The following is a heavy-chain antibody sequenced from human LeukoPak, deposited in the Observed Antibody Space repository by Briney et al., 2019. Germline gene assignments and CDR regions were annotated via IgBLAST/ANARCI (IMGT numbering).Heavy chain of an antibody. CDR2: INHSGST. J-gene: IGHJ6*02. CDR1: GGSFSGYY. CDR3: ARDFEGSGYLVYYYYGMDV. V-gene: IGHV4-34*01. Sequence: SSETLSLTCAVYGGSFSGYYWSWIRQPPGKGLEWIGEINHSGSTNYNPSLKSRVTISVDTSKNQFSLKLSSVTAADTAVYYCARDFEGSGYLVYYYYGMDVWGQGTTVTVSS. D-gene: IGHD5-12*01.